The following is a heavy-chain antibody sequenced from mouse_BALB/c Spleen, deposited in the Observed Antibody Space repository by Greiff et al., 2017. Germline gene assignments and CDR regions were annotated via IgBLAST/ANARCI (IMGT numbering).Heavy chain of an antibody. CDR3: AREDDYEYYFGY. Sequence: EVMLVESGGDLVKPGGSLKLSCAASGFTFSSYGMSWVRQTPDKRLEWVATISSGGSYTYYPDSVKGRFTISRDNAKNTLYLQMSSLKSEDTAMYYCAREDDYEYYFGYWGQGTTLTVSS. CDR1: GFTFSSYG. CDR2: ISSGGSYT. V-gene: IGHV5-6*01. D-gene: IGHD2-4*01. J-gene: IGHJ2*01.